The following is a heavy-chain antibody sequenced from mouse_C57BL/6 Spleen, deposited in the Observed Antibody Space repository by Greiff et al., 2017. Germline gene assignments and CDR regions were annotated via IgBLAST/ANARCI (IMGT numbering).Heavy chain of an antibody. CDR1: GYTFTSYT. V-gene: IGHV1-4*01. Sequence: VQLQQSGAELARPGASVKMSCKASGYTFTSYTMHWVNQRPGQGLEWIGYINTSSGYTKYNQKFKDKATLTADKSSNTAYMQLSSLTSEDAAVYYCARSSGSYYFDYWGQGTTLTVSS. J-gene: IGHJ2*01. CDR2: INTSSGYT. CDR3: ARSSGSYYFDY.